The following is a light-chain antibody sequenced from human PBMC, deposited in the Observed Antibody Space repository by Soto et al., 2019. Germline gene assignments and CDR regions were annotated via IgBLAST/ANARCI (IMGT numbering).Light chain of an antibody. V-gene: IGKV1-39*01. J-gene: IGKJ4*01. CDR2: GAT. Sequence: DIQMTQSPSSLSASVGDTVTISCRASQSIRAYLNWYQHKPGKAPKLLIYGATSLHSGVPSRFSGSGSGTDFSLTIGSLQPEDFATYYCQQTFSVTPLTFGGGTKVDIK. CDR3: QQTFSVTPLT. CDR1: QSIRAY.